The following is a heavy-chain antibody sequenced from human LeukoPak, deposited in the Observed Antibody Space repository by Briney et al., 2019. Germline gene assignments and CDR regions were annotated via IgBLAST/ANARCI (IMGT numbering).Heavy chain of an antibody. CDR1: VVAISSSDSF. D-gene: IGHD3-10*01. CDR3: AKVRGDDLFDAFEI. Sequence: SETLSLTCTVSVVAISSSDSFWGWIRQPPGKGLEWIGTISYRGSAYYNPSLKSRVTLSKGTSKNHFSLKLSSVTVADVAGYYCAKVRGDDLFDAFEIWGQGKMVTVSS. CDR2: ISYRGSA. V-gene: IGHV4-39*02. J-gene: IGHJ3*02.